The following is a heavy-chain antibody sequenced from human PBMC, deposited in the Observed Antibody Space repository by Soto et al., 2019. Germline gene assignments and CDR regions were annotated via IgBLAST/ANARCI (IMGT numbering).Heavy chain of an antibody. D-gene: IGHD2-15*01. CDR1: DGSFSGYY. Sequence: SETLSLTCAVYDGSFSGYYWSWIRQPPGKGLEWIGEINHSGSTNYNPSLKSRVTISVDTSKNQFSLKLSSVTAADTAVYYCARGPDIVVVVAATRGAFDIWGQGTMVTVSS. CDR2: INHSGST. CDR3: ARGPDIVVVVAATRGAFDI. J-gene: IGHJ3*02. V-gene: IGHV4-34*01.